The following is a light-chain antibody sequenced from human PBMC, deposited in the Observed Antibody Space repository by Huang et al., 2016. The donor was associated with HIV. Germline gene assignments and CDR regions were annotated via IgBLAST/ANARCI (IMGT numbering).Light chain of an antibody. Sequence: EIVLTQSPGTLSLSPGERATISCRASPSVSSNYLAWYQQTPGQAPSLLLYGASSRAPGIPDRFSGSGSGTDFTLTISRLEPEDFAVYYCQQYGDSPPTFGQGTKVEI. J-gene: IGKJ1*01. CDR3: QQYGDSPPT. V-gene: IGKV3-20*01. CDR1: PSVSSNY. CDR2: GAS.